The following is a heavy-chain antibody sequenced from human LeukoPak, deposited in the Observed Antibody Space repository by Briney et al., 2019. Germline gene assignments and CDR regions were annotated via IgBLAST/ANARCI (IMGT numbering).Heavy chain of an antibody. Sequence: PGGSLRLSCAASGFTFSSYWMSWVRQAPGKGLEWVANIKQDGSEKYYVDSVKGRFTISRDNAKNSLYLQMNSLRAEDTAVYYCARGISGVLLWFGELLYHDAFDIWGQGTMVTVSS. CDR1: GFTFSSYW. CDR2: IKQDGSEK. J-gene: IGHJ3*02. D-gene: IGHD3-10*01. V-gene: IGHV3-7*01. CDR3: ARGISGVLLWFGELLYHDAFDI.